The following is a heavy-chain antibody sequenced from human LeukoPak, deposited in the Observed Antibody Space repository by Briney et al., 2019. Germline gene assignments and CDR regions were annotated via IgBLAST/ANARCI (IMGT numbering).Heavy chain of an antibody. CDR1: GHFISRGGYY. J-gene: IGHJ6*03. V-gene: IGHV4-31*03. CDR3: ARTAFYYYYMDV. D-gene: IGHD5-18*01. Sequence: SQTLSLTCSLSGHFISRGGYYCSWVRQYPGKALEWVGHIYYTGSDNYNPSLESRINISVDTSKNELSLKMNSVTAADTAVYYCARTAFYYYYMDVWGKGTTVIVSS. CDR2: IYYTGSD.